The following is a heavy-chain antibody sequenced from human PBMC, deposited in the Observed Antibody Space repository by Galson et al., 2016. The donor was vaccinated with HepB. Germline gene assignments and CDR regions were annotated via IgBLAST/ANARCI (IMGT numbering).Heavy chain of an antibody. D-gene: IGHD6-13*01. J-gene: IGHJ6*03. V-gene: IGHV3-53*01. CDR2: IYSGGKT. CDR3: ARDRDGIEAATNLGLGYYYYYYDMDV. Sequence: SLRLSCAASGFTVSSHYMSWVRQAPGKGLEWVSDIYSGGKTYYTDSVKGRFTISRDNFKNTLYLQMNSLRAEDTAVYYCARDRDGIEAATNLGLGYYYYYYDMDVGGKGATVAVSS. CDR1: GFTVSSHY.